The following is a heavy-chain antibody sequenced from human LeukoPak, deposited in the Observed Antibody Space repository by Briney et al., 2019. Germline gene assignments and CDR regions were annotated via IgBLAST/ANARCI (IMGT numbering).Heavy chain of an antibody. V-gene: IGHV3-53*01. D-gene: IGHD1-7*01. CDR2: IYSSDST. Sequence: GGSLRLSCAASGFTVSSNYMSWVRQAPGKGLEWVSVIYSSDSTYYADSVKGRFTISRDNSKNTLYLHMNSLRAEDTAVYYCARRNWNYPFDYWGQGTLVTVSS. CDR1: GFTVSSNY. J-gene: IGHJ4*02. CDR3: ARRNWNYPFDY.